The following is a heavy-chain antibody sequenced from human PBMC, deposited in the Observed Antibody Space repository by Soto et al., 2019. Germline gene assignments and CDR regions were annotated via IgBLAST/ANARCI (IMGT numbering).Heavy chain of an antibody. D-gene: IGHD2-8*01. Sequence: SETLSRTCAVYGGSFSGYYWSWIRQPPGKGLEWIGEINHSGSTNYNPSLKSRVTISVDTSKNQFSLKLSSVTAADTAVYYCARGQVYLYYYYGMDVWGQGTTVTVSS. V-gene: IGHV4-34*01. CDR1: GGSFSGYY. CDR2: INHSGST. J-gene: IGHJ6*02. CDR3: ARGQVYLYYYYGMDV.